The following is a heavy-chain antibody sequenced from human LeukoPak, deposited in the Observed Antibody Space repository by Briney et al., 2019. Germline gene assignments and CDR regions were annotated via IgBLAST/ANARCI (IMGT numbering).Heavy chain of an antibody. D-gene: IGHD6-13*01. CDR1: GYKFTNNW. V-gene: IGHV5-51*01. J-gene: IGHJ4*02. CDR2: IYLDDSDT. Sequence: GESLKISCKGSGYKFTNNWIGWVRQMPGKGLEWMGIIYLDDSDTRYSPSFQGQVTISGDKSINTAYLQWSSLKASDTAMYYCARSSSSRTLFDYWGQGTLVTVSS. CDR3: ARSSSSRTLFDY.